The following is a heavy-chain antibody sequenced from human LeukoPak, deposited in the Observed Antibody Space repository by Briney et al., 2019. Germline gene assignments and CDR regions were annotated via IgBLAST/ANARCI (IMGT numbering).Heavy chain of an antibody. V-gene: IGHV3-48*03. D-gene: IGHD3-9*01. CDR3: ATPPLRYFDWTIN. Sequence: GRSLRLSCSASGFTFSSYKMNWVRQAPGKGLECVSYISSSGSTIYYAASVKGRFTISRDNAKNSLYLQMNSLRAEDTAVYDCATPPLRYFDWTINWGQGTLVTVSS. J-gene: IGHJ4*02. CDR1: GFTFSSYK. CDR2: ISSSGSTI.